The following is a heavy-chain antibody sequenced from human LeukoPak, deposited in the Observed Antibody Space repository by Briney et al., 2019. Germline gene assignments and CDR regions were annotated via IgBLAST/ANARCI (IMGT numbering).Heavy chain of an antibody. CDR3: ARSMVRGLYYYYGMDV. CDR1: GGTFSSYA. V-gene: IGHV1-69*04. J-gene: IGHJ6*02. D-gene: IGHD3-10*01. CDR2: IIPILGIA. Sequence: GSSVKVSCKASGGTFSSYALSWVRQAPGQGLEWMGRIIPILGIANYAQKFQGRVTITADKSTSTAYMELSSLRSEDTAVYYCARSMVRGLYYYYGMDVWGQGTTVTVSS.